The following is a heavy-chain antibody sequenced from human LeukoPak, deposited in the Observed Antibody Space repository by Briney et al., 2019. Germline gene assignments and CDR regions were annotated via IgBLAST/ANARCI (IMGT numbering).Heavy chain of an antibody. J-gene: IGHJ4*02. Sequence: ASVKVSCKASGYTFSNYAIHWVRQAPGQRLEWMGWINAGNGNTKYSQKFQGRVTITRDTSASTAYMELSSLRSEDTAVYYCARGNVVPAVIDYWGQGTLVTVSS. CDR1: GYTFSNYA. V-gene: IGHV1-3*01. CDR3: ARGNVVPAVIDY. D-gene: IGHD2-2*01. CDR2: INAGNGNT.